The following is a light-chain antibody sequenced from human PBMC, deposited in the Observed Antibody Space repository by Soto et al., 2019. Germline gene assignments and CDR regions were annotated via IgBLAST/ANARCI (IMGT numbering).Light chain of an antibody. CDR2: GAS. CDR3: QQYNNWPHT. J-gene: IGKJ1*01. CDR1: QTINNN. Sequence: MTQAPATLSVSPGERATLSCRASQTINNNIAWYQLKDGQVPRLLIYGASTRATDIPARFSGSGSGTEFTLTISSLQYEDFEEHPRQQYNNWPHTLGQGTKVDIK. V-gene: IGKV3-15*01.